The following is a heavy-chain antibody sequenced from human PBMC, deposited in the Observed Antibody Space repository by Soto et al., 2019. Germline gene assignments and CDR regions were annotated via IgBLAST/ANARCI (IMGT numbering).Heavy chain of an antibody. CDR3: AKDRGYYYYYGMDV. CDR1: GFTFSSHA. J-gene: IGHJ6*02. V-gene: IGHV3-23*01. CDR2: IGSGGAST. Sequence: GSLRLSCAASGFTFSSHAMNWVRQAPGQGLEWVSTIGSGGASTYYADSEKGRFTISRDNSKSTLYLQMNSLRAEDTAVYYCAKDRGYYYYYGMDVWGQGTTVTVSS.